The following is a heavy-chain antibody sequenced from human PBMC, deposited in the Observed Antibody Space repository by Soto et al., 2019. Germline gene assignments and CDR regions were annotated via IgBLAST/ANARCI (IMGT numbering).Heavy chain of an antibody. J-gene: IGHJ4*02. CDR1: GFTFSSYA. D-gene: IGHD2-21*02. Sequence: QVQLVESGGGVVQPGRSLRLSCAASGFTFSSYAMHWVRQAPGKGLEWVAVISYDGSNKYYADSVKGRFTISRDNSKNTLYLQMNSLRAEDTAVYYCARDECGGDCYSGYWGQGTLVTVSS. V-gene: IGHV3-30-3*01. CDR3: ARDECGGDCYSGY. CDR2: ISYDGSNK.